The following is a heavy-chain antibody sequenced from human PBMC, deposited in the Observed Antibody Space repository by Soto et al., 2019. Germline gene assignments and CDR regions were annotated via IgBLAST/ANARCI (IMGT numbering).Heavy chain of an antibody. V-gene: IGHV1-45*02. Sequence: QMQLVQSGTEVKKTGSSVKISCKSSGYCFTYRYLHWVRQAPGQPFEWMGWITVYNGDTKYAQRFQHRVTITRETSLTAVYMEMRTLTSEDTAMYYFVRSPLAGPLPDDVLDEWGQGTMVTVSS. CDR3: VRSPLAGPLPDDVLDE. J-gene: IGHJ3*01. CDR2: ITVYNGDT. CDR1: GYCFTYRY.